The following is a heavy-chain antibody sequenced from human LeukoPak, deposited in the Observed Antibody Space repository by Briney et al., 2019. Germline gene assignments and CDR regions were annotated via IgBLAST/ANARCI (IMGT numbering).Heavy chain of an antibody. Sequence: ASVKVSCKASGYTFTSYDINWVRQATGQGFEWMGWMNPNSGNTGYAQKFQGRVTMTRNTSISTAYMELSSLRSEDTAVYYCARGNRAMVRGRVPDYWGQGTLVTVSS. CDR3: ARGNRAMVRGRVPDY. J-gene: IGHJ4*02. CDR1: GYTFTSYD. V-gene: IGHV1-8*01. D-gene: IGHD3-10*01. CDR2: MNPNSGNT.